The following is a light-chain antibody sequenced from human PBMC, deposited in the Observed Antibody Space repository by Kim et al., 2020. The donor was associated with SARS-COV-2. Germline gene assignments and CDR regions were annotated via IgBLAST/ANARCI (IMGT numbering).Light chain of an antibody. CDR1: SLRSYY. J-gene: IGLJ2*01. CDR2: GKN. V-gene: IGLV3-19*01. CDR3: NSRDSSGNHHVV. Sequence: LGQTVMITCQGDSLRSYYASWYQQTPGQAPVLVIYGKNNRPSGIPDRFSGSSSGNTASLTITGAQAEDEADYYCNSRDSSGNHHVVFGGGTKLTVL.